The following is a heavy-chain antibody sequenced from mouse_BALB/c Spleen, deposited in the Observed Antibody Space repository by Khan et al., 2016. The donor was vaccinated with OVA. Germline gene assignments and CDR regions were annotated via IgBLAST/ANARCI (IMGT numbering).Heavy chain of an antibody. CDR3: ARPYGHSPMDY. V-gene: IGHV5-6*01. J-gene: IGHJ4*01. D-gene: IGHD2-1*01. Sequence: EVELVESGGALVKPGGSLKLSCAAAGFTFSSFGMSWVRQTPDKRLEWVATISSGGSYPYYPDSVKGRFTISRDNATNTLYLQMSSLRSEDTAMDYCARPYGHSPMDYWGQGTSVTVSS. CDR2: ISSGGSYP. CDR1: GFTFSSFG.